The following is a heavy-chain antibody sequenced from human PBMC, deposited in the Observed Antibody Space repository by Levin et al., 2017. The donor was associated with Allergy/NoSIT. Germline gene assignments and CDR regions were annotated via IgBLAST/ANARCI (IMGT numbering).Heavy chain of an antibody. CDR3: ARDAIVGRPLVAFDI. Sequence: PGGSLRLSYAASGFTFSSYSMNWVRQAPGKGLECVAQIKADGSEKNYVDSVKGRFTISRDNAKNSLHLQMDSLRAEDTAVYYCARDAIVGRPLVAFDIWGQGTTVTVSS. CDR2: IKADGSEK. D-gene: IGHD6-6*01. J-gene: IGHJ3*02. V-gene: IGHV3-7*01. CDR1: GFTFSSYS.